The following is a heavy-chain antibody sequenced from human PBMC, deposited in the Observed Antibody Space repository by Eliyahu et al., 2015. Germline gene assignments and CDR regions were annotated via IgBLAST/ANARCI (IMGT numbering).Heavy chain of an antibody. CDR3: ARGVPXFFDL. CDR1: GDRVSSNTAT. CDR2: TYYGSKWFY. D-gene: IGHD4/OR15-4a*01. J-gene: IGHJ2*01. Sequence: QVQLQQSGPGLVKPSQTLSLTCXISGDRVSSNTATWNWIRQSPSRGLEWLGRTYYGSKWFYEYAESVKSRITITPDTSKNHFSLQLNSVTPEDTAPYYCARGVPXFFDLWGRGTLVTVSS. V-gene: IGHV6-1*01.